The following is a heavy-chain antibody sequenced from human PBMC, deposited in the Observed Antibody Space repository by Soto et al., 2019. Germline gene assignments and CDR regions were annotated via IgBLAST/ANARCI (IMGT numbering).Heavy chain of an antibody. V-gene: IGHV4-34*01. CDR1: GGSLSGYY. J-gene: IGHJ5*02. CDR2: INHSGST. Sequence: SETLSLTCAVYGGSLSGYYWIWTRQPPGKRLEWIGEINHSGSTNYNPSLKSRVTLSVETSKNQCAMRLSSVTAANTAVYYCARHGKEYSSSLHETSGNWFDPWDQETLVTVSS. CDR3: ARHGKEYSSSLHETSGNWFDP. D-gene: IGHD6-6*01.